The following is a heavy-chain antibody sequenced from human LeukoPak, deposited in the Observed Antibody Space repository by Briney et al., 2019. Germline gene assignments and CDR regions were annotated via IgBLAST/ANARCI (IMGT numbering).Heavy chain of an antibody. V-gene: IGHV3-23*01. J-gene: IGHJ4*02. CDR3: ANSWYYDFWSVDY. Sequence: PSGGSLRLSCAASGFTFSSYAMSWVRQAPGKGLEWVSAISGSGGSTYYADSVKGRFTISRDNSNNTLYLQMNSLTAEDTAVYYCANSWYYDFWSVDYWGQGTLVTVSS. D-gene: IGHD3-3*01. CDR2: ISGSGGST. CDR1: GFTFSSYA.